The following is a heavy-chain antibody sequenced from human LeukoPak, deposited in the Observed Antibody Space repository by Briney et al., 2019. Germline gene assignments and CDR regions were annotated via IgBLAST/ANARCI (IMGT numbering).Heavy chain of an antibody. V-gene: IGHV4-39*01. CDR3: ARQGGSSSPYYYYYMDV. Sequence: SETLSLTCAVSGGSMGSSGYYWGWSRQPPGKGLEWIGCMYHSGSTYYNPSLKSRVTISVDTSKNQFSLKLSSVTAADTAVYYCARQGGSSSPYYYYYMDVWGKGTTVTVSS. CDR1: GGSMGSSGYY. CDR2: MYHSGST. J-gene: IGHJ6*03. D-gene: IGHD6-13*01.